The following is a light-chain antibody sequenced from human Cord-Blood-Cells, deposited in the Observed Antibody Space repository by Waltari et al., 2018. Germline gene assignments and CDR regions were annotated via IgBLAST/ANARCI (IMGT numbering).Light chain of an antibody. CDR1: SSNIGAGYD. J-gene: IGLJ1*01. V-gene: IGLV1-40*01. CDR3: QSYDSSLSGSYV. Sequence: QSVLTQPPSVSGAPGQRVTISCTGSSSNIGAGYDVHWYQQLPGTAPKLLIYGNRNRPSGVPDRFSGSKAGTSASLAIPGLQAEDEADYYCQSYDSSLSGSYVFGTGTKVTVL. CDR2: GNR.